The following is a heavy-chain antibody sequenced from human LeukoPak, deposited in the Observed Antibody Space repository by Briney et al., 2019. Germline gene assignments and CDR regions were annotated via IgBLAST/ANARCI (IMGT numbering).Heavy chain of an antibody. Sequence: QPGGSLRLSCAASGCTFSSYGMHWARQAPGKGLEWVAVISYDGSNKYYADSVKGRFIISRDNSKNTLYLQMNSLRAEDTAVYYCAKGLEQWLVRQLSVDHWGQGTLVTVSS. J-gene: IGHJ5*02. CDR3: AKGLEQWLVRQLSVDH. V-gene: IGHV3-30*18. CDR2: ISYDGSNK. D-gene: IGHD6-19*01. CDR1: GCTFSSYG.